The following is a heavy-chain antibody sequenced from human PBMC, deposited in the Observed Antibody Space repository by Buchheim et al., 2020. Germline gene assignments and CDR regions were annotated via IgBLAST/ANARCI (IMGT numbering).Heavy chain of an antibody. V-gene: IGHV3-74*01. Sequence: EVQLVESGGGLVQPGGSLRLSCAASGFTFSSYWMHWVRQAPGKGLVWVSRINSDGSSTDYADSVKGRVTISRDNAQKTLYLQMNSLRAEDTAVYYCARDKGCTNGVCYYYYNYGMDVWGQGT. J-gene: IGHJ6*02. D-gene: IGHD2-8*01. CDR1: GFTFSSYW. CDR3: ARDKGCTNGVCYYYYNYGMDV. CDR2: INSDGSST.